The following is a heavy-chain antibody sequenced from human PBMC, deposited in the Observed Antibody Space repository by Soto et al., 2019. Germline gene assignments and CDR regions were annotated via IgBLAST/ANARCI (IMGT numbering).Heavy chain of an antibody. J-gene: IGHJ4*02. V-gene: IGHV1-3*01. CDR3: ARRDCFSSSCYFKY. D-gene: IGHD2-2*01. CDR2: INAGNGNT. CDR1: GDTFTNYA. Sequence: GASVKVSCKASGDTFTNYAMHWVRQAPGQRLEWMGWINAGNGNTKYSQKFQGRVTMTRNTSISTAYMELSSLRSEDTAVYYCARRDCFSSSCYFKYWGQGTLVTVSS.